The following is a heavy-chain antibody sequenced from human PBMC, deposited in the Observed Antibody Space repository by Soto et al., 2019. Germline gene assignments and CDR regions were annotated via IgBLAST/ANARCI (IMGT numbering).Heavy chain of an antibody. CDR2: ISAYNGNT. CDR3: ATDEDYGDDRSDFDI. CDR1: GYTFTSYG. V-gene: IGHV1-18*01. J-gene: IGHJ3*02. D-gene: IGHD4-17*01. Sequence: ASVKVSCKASGYTFTSYGISWVRQAPGQGLEWMGWISAYNGNTNYAQKLQGRVTMTTDTSTSTAYMELRSLRSDDTAVYYCATDEDYGDDRSDFDIWGQGTMVTVSS.